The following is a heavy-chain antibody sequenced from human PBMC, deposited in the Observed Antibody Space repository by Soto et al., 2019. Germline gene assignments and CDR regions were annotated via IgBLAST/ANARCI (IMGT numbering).Heavy chain of an antibody. CDR3: AKDWSGYSGSYEDYFDY. D-gene: IGHD1-26*01. CDR1: GFTFSSYW. V-gene: IGHV3-7*05. CDR2: IKQDGSEK. Sequence: EVQLVESGGGLVQPGGSLRLSCAASGFTFSSYWMSWVRQAPGKGLEWVANIKQDGSEKYYVDSVKGRFTISRDNAKNSLYLQMNRLRAEDTAVYYCAKDWSGYSGSYEDYFDYWGQGTLVTVSS. J-gene: IGHJ4*02.